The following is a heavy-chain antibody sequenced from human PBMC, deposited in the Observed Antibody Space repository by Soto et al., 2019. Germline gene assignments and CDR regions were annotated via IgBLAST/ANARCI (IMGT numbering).Heavy chain of an antibody. CDR1: CGSISSGGYY. V-gene: IGHV4-31*03. CDR2: IYYSGST. CDR3: ASPRTWGSAFDI. J-gene: IGHJ3*02. Sequence: SETLSLTCTVSCGSISSGGYYWSWIRQHPGKGLEWTGYIYYSGSTYYNPSLKSRVTISVDTSKNQFSLKLSSVTAADTAVYYCASPRTWGSAFDIWGQGTMVTVSS. D-gene: IGHD7-27*01.